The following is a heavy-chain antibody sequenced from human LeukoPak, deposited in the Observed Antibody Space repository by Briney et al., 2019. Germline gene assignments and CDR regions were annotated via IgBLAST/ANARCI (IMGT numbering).Heavy chain of an antibody. CDR3: AKDSVAAAGTVDY. V-gene: IGHV3-7*01. CDR2: IKPDGSAQ. CDR1: GFTFSNSW. D-gene: IGHD6-13*01. J-gene: IGHJ4*02. Sequence: GGSLRLSCAASGFTFSNSWMSWVRQAPGKGLEWVATIKPDGSAQYYVDSVKGRFTISRDNAKNTLYLQMNSLRAEDTAVYYCAKDSVAAAGTVDYWGQGTLVTVSS.